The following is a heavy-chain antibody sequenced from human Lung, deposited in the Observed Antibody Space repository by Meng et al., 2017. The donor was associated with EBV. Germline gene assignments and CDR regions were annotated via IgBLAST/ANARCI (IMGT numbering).Heavy chain of an antibody. CDR1: GYTFTSYA. CDR3: AREIVVVPAALNWFDP. CDR2: IIPILGIA. V-gene: IGHV1-69*10. J-gene: IGHJ5*02. D-gene: IGHD2-2*01. Sequence: QVQLVQSGSELKKPGASVKVSCKASGYTFTSYAMNWVRQAPGQGLEWMGGIIPILGIANYAQKFQGRVTITADKSTSTAYMELSSLRSEDTAVYYCAREIVVVPAALNWFDPWGQGTLVTVSS.